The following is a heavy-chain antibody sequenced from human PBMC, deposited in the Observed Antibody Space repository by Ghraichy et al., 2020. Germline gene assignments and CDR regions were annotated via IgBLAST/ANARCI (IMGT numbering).Heavy chain of an antibody. Sequence: ASVKVSCKASGYTFTSYGISWVRQAPGQGLEWMGWISAYNGNTNYAQKLQGRVTMTTDTSTSTAYMELRSLRSDDTAVYYCARAFNPDYEVTYYYGSGPNWFDPWGQGTLVTVSS. D-gene: IGHD3-10*01. CDR1: GYTFTSYG. CDR2: ISAYNGNT. CDR3: ARAFNPDYEVTYYYGSGPNWFDP. J-gene: IGHJ5*02. V-gene: IGHV1-18*01.